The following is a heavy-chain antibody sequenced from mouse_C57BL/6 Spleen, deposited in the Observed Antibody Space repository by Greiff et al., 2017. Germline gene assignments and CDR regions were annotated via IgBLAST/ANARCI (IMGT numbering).Heavy chain of an antibody. CDR3: ARYRGTVVATGFDY. D-gene: IGHD1-1*01. V-gene: IGHV14-3*01. CDR1: GFNIKNTY. CDR2: LDPANGNT. Sequence: LQQSVAELVRPGASVKLSCTASGFNIKNTYMHWVKQRPEQGLEWIGRLDPANGNTKYAPKFQGKATITADTSSNTAYLQLRSLTSEDTAIYYCARYRGTVVATGFDYWGQGTTLTVSS. J-gene: IGHJ2*01.